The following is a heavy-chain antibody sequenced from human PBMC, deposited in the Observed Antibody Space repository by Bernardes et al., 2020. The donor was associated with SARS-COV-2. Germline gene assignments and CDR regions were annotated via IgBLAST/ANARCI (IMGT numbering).Heavy chain of an antibody. V-gene: IGHV4-39*01. J-gene: IGHJ5*02. CDR2: VYYSGST. Sequence: SETLSLTCTVSGGSISSSSYYWGWIRQPPGKGLEWIGSVYYSGSTYYNPSLESRVTTSVDTTRNQFFLKLSSVTAADTAVYYCARQYRNYYGSGSYPNWFDPWGQGTLVTVSS. CDR1: GGSISSSSYY. CDR3: ARQYRNYYGSGSYPNWFDP. D-gene: IGHD3-10*01.